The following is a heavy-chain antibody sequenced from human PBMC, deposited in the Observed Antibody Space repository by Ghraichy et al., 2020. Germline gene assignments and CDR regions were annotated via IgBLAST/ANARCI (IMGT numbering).Heavy chain of an antibody. CDR1: GGSISSSSYY. D-gene: IGHD3-3*01. J-gene: IGHJ4*02. CDR3: ASPTIFGVVTSRSFDY. V-gene: IGHV4-39*01. CDR2: IYYSGST. Sequence: ETLSLTCTVSGGSISSSSYYWGWIRQPPGKGLEWIGSIYYSGSTYYNPSLKSRVTISVDTSKNQFSLKLSSVTAADTAVYYCASPTIFGVVTSRSFDYWGQGTLVTVSS.